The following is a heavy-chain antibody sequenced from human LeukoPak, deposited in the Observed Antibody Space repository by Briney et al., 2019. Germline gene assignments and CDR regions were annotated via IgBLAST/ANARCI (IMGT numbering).Heavy chain of an antibody. CDR1: GFTFSSYS. J-gene: IGHJ5*02. V-gene: IGHV3-21*01. CDR2: ISSSSSYI. D-gene: IGHD6-13*01. Sequence: PGGSLRLSCAASGFTFSSYSMSWVRQAPGKGLEWVSSISSSSSYIYYADSVKGRFTISRDNAKNSLYLQMNSLRAEDTAVYYCARGYSSSWYLGWFDPWGQGTLVTVSS. CDR3: ARGYSSSWYLGWFDP.